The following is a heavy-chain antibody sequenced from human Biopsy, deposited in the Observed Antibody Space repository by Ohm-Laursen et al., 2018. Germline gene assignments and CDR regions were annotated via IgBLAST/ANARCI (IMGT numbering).Heavy chain of an antibody. Sequence: ASVKVSCKPSGYTFTAFSVHWLRQAPGQGLEWMGWVNPKSGDTDYPQNFQGRVSMTRDTSVSTAYMDLSRLRSDDTAVYYCARGRRHCSGTCSRWYFDLWGRGTLVTVSS. CDR2: VNPKSGDT. V-gene: IGHV1-2*02. J-gene: IGHJ2*01. CDR1: GYTFTAFS. CDR3: ARGRRHCSGTCSRWYFDL. D-gene: IGHD2-2*01.